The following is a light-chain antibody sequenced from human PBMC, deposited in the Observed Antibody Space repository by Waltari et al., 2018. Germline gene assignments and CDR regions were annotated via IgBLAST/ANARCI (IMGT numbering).Light chain of an antibody. J-gene: IGKJ1*01. CDR1: QSVGRS. Sequence: EIVLTQSPGTLSLSPGERATLSCRASQSVGRSLAWYQQKPGQAPRLLIYDASRRATGIPDRFSGSGSGTDFSLTISRLEPEDSAMYYCQKYVNLPATFGQGTKVEIK. V-gene: IGKV3-20*01. CDR3: QKYVNLPAT. CDR2: DAS.